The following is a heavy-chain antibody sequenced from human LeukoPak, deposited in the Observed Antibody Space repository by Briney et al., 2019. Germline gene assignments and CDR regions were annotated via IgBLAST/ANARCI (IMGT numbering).Heavy chain of an antibody. Sequence: GASLSLSCTSSASTVISNYISWVRQTPGKGLEWVSVIYSGGSTYYADSVKGRFTICRDNSKNTLYLQMNSLRAEDTAVYYCARDYYEHWGQGTLVTVSS. CDR2: IYSGGST. V-gene: IGHV3-66*01. J-gene: IGHJ4*02. CDR1: ASTVISNY. CDR3: ARDYYEH.